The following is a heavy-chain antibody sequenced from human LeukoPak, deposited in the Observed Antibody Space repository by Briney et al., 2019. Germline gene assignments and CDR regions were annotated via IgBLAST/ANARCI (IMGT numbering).Heavy chain of an antibody. D-gene: IGHD3-22*01. Sequence: ASVKVSCKASGYTFTSYGISWVRQAPGQGLECMGWISAYNGNTNYAQKLQGRVTMTTDTSTSTAYMELRSLRSDDTAVYYCARGPLGGYDSSGYYFGHYWGQGTLVTVSS. CDR3: ARGPLGGYDSSGYYFGHY. J-gene: IGHJ4*02. V-gene: IGHV1-18*01. CDR1: GYTFTSYG. CDR2: ISAYNGNT.